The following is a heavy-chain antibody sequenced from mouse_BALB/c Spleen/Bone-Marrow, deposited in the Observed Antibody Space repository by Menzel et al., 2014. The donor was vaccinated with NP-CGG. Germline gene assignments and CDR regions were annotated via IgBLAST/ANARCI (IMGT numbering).Heavy chain of an antibody. CDR1: GYTFTSYW. J-gene: IGHJ3*01. CDR3: ARGGYLFAY. CDR2: IDPSDSET. V-gene: IGHV1-69*02. Sequence: VQLQQSGAELVKPGAPVKLSCKASGYTFTSYWMNWVKQRPGRGLEWIGRIDPSDSETHYNQKFKDKATLTVDKSSSTVYIQLSSLTSEDSAVYYCARGGYLFAYWGQGTLVTVSA. D-gene: IGHD3-1*01.